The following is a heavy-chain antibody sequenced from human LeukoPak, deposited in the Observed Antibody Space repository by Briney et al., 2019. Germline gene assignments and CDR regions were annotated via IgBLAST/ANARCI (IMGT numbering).Heavy chain of an antibody. Sequence: SETLSLTCTVSGGSISSYYWSWIRQPAGKGLEWIGCIYTSGSTNYNPSLKSRVTMSVDTSKNQFSLKLSSVTAADTAVYYCARESLGYSSSWYDWYFDYWGQGTLVTVSS. CDR3: ARESLGYSSSWYDWYFDY. D-gene: IGHD6-13*01. V-gene: IGHV4-4*07. CDR2: IYTSGST. J-gene: IGHJ4*02. CDR1: GGSISSYY.